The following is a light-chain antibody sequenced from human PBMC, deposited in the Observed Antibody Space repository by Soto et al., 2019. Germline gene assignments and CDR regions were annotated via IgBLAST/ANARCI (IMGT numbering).Light chain of an antibody. J-gene: IGKJ4*01. V-gene: IGKV1-39*01. Sequence: DIQMTQSPSSLSASVGDRVTITCRASQSSSSYLGWYQQKPGKAPKRLIYVGSTLQSGVPSRFSGSGSGTDFTLTISSLQPEDFATYFCQQTYTTPFTFGGGTKVDVK. CDR2: VGS. CDR3: QQTYTTPFT. CDR1: QSSSSY.